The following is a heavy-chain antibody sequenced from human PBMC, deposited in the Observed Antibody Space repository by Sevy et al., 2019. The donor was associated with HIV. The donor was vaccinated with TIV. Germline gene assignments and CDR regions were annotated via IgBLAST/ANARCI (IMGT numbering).Heavy chain of an antibody. CDR2: LIGGGSRT. J-gene: IGHJ6*02. CDR3: AKRRVQSGLSGGGANYGMDV. V-gene: IGHV3-23*01. CDR1: GFPFSNFA. D-gene: IGHD2-8*02. Sequence: GGSLRLSCAASGFPFSNFAMSWVRQAPGKGLEWVSTLIGGGSRTYYADSVTCRFIISRDNSRNTLYLQMNSLGAEGTAIYYCAKRRVQSGLSGGGANYGMDVCGRGTTVTVSS.